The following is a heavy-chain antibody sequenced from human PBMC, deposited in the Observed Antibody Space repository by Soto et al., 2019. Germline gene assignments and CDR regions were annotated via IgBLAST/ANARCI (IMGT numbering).Heavy chain of an antibody. V-gene: IGHV3-21*01. CDR2: ISSSSSYI. Sequence: PGGALRLSCAASGFTFSSYSMNWVRQAPGKGLEWVSSISSSSSYIYYADSVKGRFTTSRDNAKNSLYLQMNSLRAEDMAVYYSARKSTRVYYYYGMDVWGQGTTVTVSS. CDR3: ARKSTRVYYYYGMDV. J-gene: IGHJ6*02. CDR1: GFTFSSYS. D-gene: IGHD2-2*01.